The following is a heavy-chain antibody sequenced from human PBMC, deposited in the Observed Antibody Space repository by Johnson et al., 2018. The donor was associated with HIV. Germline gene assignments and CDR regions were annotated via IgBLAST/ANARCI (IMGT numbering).Heavy chain of an antibody. CDR1: GFTFSSYA. CDR3: ARGRPNYYDSSGRYVPVAFDI. V-gene: IGHV3-66*01. J-gene: IGHJ3*02. D-gene: IGHD3-22*01. CDR2: IYSGGST. Sequence: MLLVESGGGLVQPGGSLRLSCAASGFTFSSYAMHWVRQAPGKGLEWVSVIYSGGSTYYADSVKGRFTISRDNSKNTLYLQMNSMRAEETAVYYCARGRPNYYDSSGRYVPVAFDIWGQGTMVTVSS.